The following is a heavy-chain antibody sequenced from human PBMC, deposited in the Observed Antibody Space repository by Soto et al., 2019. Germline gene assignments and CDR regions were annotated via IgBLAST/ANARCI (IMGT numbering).Heavy chain of an antibody. CDR2: ISGSGGST. CDR1: GFTFSSYA. J-gene: IGHJ6*02. D-gene: IGHD4-17*01. Sequence: GGSLRLSCAASGFTFSSYAMSWVRQAPGKGLEWVSAISGSGGSTYYADSVKGRFTISRDNAKNTLYLQMNSLRAEDTAVYYCARDRPLVGDGDYDYYYYGTDVWGQGTTVTVAS. V-gene: IGHV3-23*01. CDR3: ARDRPLVGDGDYDYYYYGTDV.